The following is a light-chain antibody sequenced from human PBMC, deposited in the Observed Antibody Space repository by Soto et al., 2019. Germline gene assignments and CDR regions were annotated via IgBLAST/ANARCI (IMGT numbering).Light chain of an antibody. CDR3: SSYTNSSTLCV. V-gene: IGLV2-14*01. J-gene: IGLJ1*01. Sequence: QSLLTQPGSVSGSPGQSITISCTGTSSDVGGYNYVSWYQQHPGKAPKLMIYEVNNRPSGVSNRFSGSNSGNTASLTISGLQAEDEADYYCSSYTNSSTLCVFGTGTKVTVL. CDR1: SSDVGGYNY. CDR2: EVN.